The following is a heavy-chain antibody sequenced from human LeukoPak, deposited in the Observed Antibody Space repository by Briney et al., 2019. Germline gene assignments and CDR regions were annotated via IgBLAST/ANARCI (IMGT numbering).Heavy chain of an antibody. J-gene: IGHJ4*02. Sequence: SETLSLTCTVSGGSISSYYWSWIRQPPGKGVEWIGYIYYSGSTNYNPSLKSRVTISVDTSKNQFSLKLSSVTAADTAVYYCATTFLYDSSGYRLDYWGQGTLVTVSS. D-gene: IGHD3-22*01. CDR1: GGSISSYY. V-gene: IGHV4-59*01. CDR2: IYYSGST. CDR3: ATTFLYDSSGYRLDY.